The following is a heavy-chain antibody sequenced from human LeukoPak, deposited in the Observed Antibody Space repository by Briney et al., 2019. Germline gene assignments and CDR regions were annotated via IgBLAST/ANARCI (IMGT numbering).Heavy chain of an antibody. CDR1: GYTFTSYY. J-gene: IGHJ4*02. CDR2: INPNSGGT. V-gene: IGHV1-2*02. Sequence: GASVKVSCKASGYTFTSYYMHWVRQAPGQGLEWMGWINPNSGGTNYAQKFQGRVTMTRDTSISTAYMELSRLRSDDTAVYYCARERYSSGWYGKYYFDYWGQGTLVTVSS. D-gene: IGHD6-19*01. CDR3: ARERYSSGWYGKYYFDY.